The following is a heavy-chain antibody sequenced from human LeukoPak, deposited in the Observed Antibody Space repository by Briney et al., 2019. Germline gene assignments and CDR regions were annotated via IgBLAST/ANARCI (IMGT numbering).Heavy chain of an antibody. V-gene: IGHV3-20*04. CDR3: ARVASNYDFDC. J-gene: IGHJ4*02. CDR1: GFIFSSHG. Sequence: GGSLRLSCAASGFIFSSHGMNWVRQAPGKGLEWVSGINWNGGNTGYADSVKGRFTISRDNAKNSLYLQMNSLRAEDTALYYCARVASNYDFDCWGQGTLVTVSS. CDR2: INWNGGNT. D-gene: IGHD4-11*01.